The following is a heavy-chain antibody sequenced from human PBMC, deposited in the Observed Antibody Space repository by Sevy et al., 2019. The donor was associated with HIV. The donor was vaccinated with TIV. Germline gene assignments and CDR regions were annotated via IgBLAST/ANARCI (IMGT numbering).Heavy chain of an antibody. Sequence: GGSLRLSCAASGFTFSSYAMSWVRQAPGKGLEWVSAISGSGGSTYYADSVKGRFTISRDNSKNTLYLQMNSLRAEDTAVYYCAKDGYKPPVGDENYYYYYMDVWGKGTTVTVSS. J-gene: IGHJ6*03. V-gene: IGHV3-23*01. CDR2: ISGSGGST. D-gene: IGHD1-20*01. CDR3: AKDGYKPPVGDENYYYYYMDV. CDR1: GFTFSSYA.